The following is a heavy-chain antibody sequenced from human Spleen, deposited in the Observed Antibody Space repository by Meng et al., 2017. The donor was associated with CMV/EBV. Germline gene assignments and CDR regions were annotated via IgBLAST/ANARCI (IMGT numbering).Heavy chain of an antibody. J-gene: IGHJ4*02. Sequence: GYTLTAYYLHWVRQTPREGLEWMGWINPNSGDTNYAQKFQGRVTMTRDTSVSTAYMELTRLRSDDTAVYYCARPRYCSDTSCSYFDSWGRGTLVTVSS. CDR3: ARPRYCSDTSCSYFDS. CDR2: INPNSGDT. CDR1: GYTLTAYY. D-gene: IGHD2-2*01. V-gene: IGHV1-2*02.